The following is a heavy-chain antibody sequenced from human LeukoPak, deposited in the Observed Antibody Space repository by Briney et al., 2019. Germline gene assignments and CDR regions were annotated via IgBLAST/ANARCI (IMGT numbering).Heavy chain of an antibody. CDR2: INPNSGGT. CDR3: ARRVTVYDFWSGYYSERNWFDP. V-gene: IGHV1-2*02. J-gene: IGHJ5*02. Sequence: GASVKVSCKASGYTFTGYYMHWVRQAPGQGLEWMGWINPNSGGTNYAQQFQGRLTMTRDTSISTAYMELSRLRSDDTAVYYCARRVTVYDFWSGYYSERNWFDPWGQGTLVTVSS. CDR1: GYTFTGYY. D-gene: IGHD3-3*01.